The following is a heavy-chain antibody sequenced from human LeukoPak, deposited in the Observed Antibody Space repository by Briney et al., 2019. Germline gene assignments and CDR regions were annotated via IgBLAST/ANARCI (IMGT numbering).Heavy chain of an antibody. CDR2: INRSGST. Sequence: SETLSLTCAVYGGSFSGYYWSWIRQPPGKGLEWIGEINRSGSTNYNPSLKSRVTISVDTSKNQFSLKLSSVTAADTAVYYCARDYGDYYYYMDVWGKGTTVTVSS. D-gene: IGHD4-17*01. V-gene: IGHV4-34*01. CDR1: GGSFSGYY. CDR3: ARDYGDYYYYMDV. J-gene: IGHJ6*03.